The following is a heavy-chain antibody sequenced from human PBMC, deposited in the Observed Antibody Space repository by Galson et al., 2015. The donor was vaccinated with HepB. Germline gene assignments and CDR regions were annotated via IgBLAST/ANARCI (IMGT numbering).Heavy chain of an antibody. CDR3: ARGPELLWPSGHYYYGMDV. CDR1: GGSVSSGSYY. D-gene: IGHD1-26*01. V-gene: IGHV4-61*01. J-gene: IGHJ6*02. CDR2: IYYSGST. Sequence: TLSLTCTVSGGSVSSGSYYWSWIRQPPGKGLEWIGYIYYSGSTNYNPSLKSRVTVSVDTSKNQFSLKLSSVTAADTAVYYCARGPELLWPSGHYYYGMDVWGQGTTVTVSS.